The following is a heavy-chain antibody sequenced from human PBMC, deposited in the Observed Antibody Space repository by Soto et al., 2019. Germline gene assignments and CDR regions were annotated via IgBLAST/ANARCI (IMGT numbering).Heavy chain of an antibody. CDR3: AIQRGGTSSVQNWFDP. CDR2: IYYSGST. D-gene: IGHD1-1*01. Sequence: SETLSLTCTVSGGSISSSSYYWGWIRQPPGKGLEWIGSIYYSGSTYYNPSLKSRVTISVDTSKNQFSLKLSSVTAADTAVYYCAIQRGGTSSVQNWFDPWGQGTLVTVSS. V-gene: IGHV4-39*01. J-gene: IGHJ5*02. CDR1: GGSISSSSYY.